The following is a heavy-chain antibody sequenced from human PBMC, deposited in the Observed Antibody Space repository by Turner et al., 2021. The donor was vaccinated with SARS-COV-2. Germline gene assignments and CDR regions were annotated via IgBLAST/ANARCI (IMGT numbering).Heavy chain of an antibody. CDR1: GFTFSSYG. CDR2: TSYDGSNK. V-gene: IGHV3-30*18. D-gene: IGHD4-4*01. J-gene: IGHJ4*02. Sequence: QVQLVESGGGVVQPGRSLRLSLAASGFTFSSYGMHWVRQAPGKGLEWVAVTSYDGSNKYYADSVKGRFTISRDNSKNTLYLQMNSLRAEDTAVYYCAKQQGLYSNPMYYFDYWGQGTLVTVS. CDR3: AKQQGLYSNPMYYFDY.